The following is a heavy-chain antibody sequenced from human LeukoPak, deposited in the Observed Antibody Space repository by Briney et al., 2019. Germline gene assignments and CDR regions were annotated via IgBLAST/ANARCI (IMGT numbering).Heavy chain of an antibody. D-gene: IGHD3-10*01. Sequence: PSQTLSLTCTVSGGSISSGDYYWSWIRQPPGKGLEWIGYIYYSGSTYYNPSLKSRVTISVGTSKNQFSLKLSSVTAADTAVYYCARVLLWFGELYTHAFDIWGQGTMVTVSS. CDR1: GGSISSGDYY. CDR3: ARVLLWFGELYTHAFDI. V-gene: IGHV4-30-4*01. CDR2: IYYSGST. J-gene: IGHJ3*02.